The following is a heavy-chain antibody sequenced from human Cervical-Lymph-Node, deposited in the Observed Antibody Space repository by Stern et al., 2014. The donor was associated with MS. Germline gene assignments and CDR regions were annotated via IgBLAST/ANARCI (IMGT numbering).Heavy chain of an antibody. J-gene: IGHJ4*02. CDR3: ARGRSSDLDY. CDR2: INHSGST. V-gene: IGHV4-34*01. CDR1: GGSFSGYY. Sequence: QVQLQQWGAGLLKPSETLSLTCAVYGGSFSGYYWSWIRQPPGKGLEWIGEINHSGSTNYNPSLKSRVTISVDTSKNQFSLKLSSVTAADTAVYYCARGRSSDLDYWGQGTLVTVSS. D-gene: IGHD6-19*01.